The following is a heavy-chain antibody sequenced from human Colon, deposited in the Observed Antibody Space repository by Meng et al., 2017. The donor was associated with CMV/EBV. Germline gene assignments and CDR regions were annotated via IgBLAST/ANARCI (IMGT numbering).Heavy chain of an antibody. J-gene: IGHJ4*02. D-gene: IGHD3-10*01. Sequence: QVQLRESGPGLVQPSETLSLTCTVSGASITSYYWSWIRQPAGKGLEWIGRVYISGNTNYNPSLKSRVTMSIDTSKNKLSLNIRSVTAADTAVYYCARDSNLSGLAYWGQGTLVTVSS. CDR1: GASITSYY. V-gene: IGHV4-4*07. CDR3: ARDSNLSGLAY. CDR2: VYISGNT.